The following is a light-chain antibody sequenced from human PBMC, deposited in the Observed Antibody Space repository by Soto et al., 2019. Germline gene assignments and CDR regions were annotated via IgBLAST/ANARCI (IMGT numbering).Light chain of an antibody. V-gene: IGLV2-14*03. CDR2: EVT. CDR3: SSYTTSSTVV. CDR1: SSDVGGYNF. Sequence: QSALTQPASVFGSPGQSITISCTGTSSDVGGYNFVSWYQQLPGKAPKLMIYEVTSRPSGVSNRFSGSKSGNTASLTISGLQPEHEADYYCSSYTTSSTVVFGTGTKVTVL. J-gene: IGLJ1*01.